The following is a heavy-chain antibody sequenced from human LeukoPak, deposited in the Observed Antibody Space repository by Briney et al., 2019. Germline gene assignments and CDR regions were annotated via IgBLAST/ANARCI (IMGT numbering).Heavy chain of an antibody. Sequence: GGSLRLSCTVSGFTVSSNSMSWVRQAPGKGLEWVSFIYSDNTHYSDSVKGRFTTSRDNSKNTLYLQMNSLRAEDTAVYYCARRAGAYSHPYDYWGQGTLVTVSS. V-gene: IGHV3-53*01. CDR1: GFTVSSNS. CDR3: ARRAGAYSHPYDY. D-gene: IGHD4/OR15-4a*01. J-gene: IGHJ4*02. CDR2: IYSDNT.